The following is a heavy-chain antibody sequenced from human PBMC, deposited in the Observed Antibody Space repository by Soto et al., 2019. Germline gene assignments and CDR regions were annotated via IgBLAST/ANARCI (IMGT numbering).Heavy chain of an antibody. Sequence: QVQLVQSGAEVKKPGSSVKVSCKASGGTFSSYTISWVRQAPGQGLEWMGRIIPILGIANYAQKFQGRVTITADKSTSTAYMELSSLRSQDTAVYYCGAVRGAYNRFDPWVQGTPVTVSS. CDR1: GGTFSSYT. D-gene: IGHD3-10*01. CDR2: IIPILGIA. CDR3: GAVRGAYNRFDP. J-gene: IGHJ5*02. V-gene: IGHV1-69*02.